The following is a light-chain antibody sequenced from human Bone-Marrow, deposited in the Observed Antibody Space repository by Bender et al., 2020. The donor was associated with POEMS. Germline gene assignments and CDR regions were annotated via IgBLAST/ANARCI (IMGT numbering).Light chain of an antibody. CDR3: CSYADNSVWV. V-gene: IGLV2-23*02. J-gene: IGLJ3*02. CDR2: EVR. Sequence: QSDLTQPPSASGSPGQSVTISCTGTSSDIGGYNRVSWYQQAPGKAPKLLIYEVRKRPSGVSNRFSGSKSDNTASLTISGLQAEDEADFYCCSYADNSVWVFGGGTKLTVL. CDR1: SSDIGGYNR.